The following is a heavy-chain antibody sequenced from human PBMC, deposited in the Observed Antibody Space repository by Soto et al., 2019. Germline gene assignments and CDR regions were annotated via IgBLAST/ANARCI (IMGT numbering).Heavy chain of an antibody. Sequence: QVQLVESGGGVVQPGRSLRLSCAASGFTFSNYGMHWVRQSPVQGLEWVAVISYDGSKKFYADSVKGRFTISRDNSKNTLYLQMSSLGPEDTAVYYCAKDHEGDPIYYFDCWGQGTLFTVSS. CDR3: AKDHEGDPIYYFDC. J-gene: IGHJ4*02. CDR1: GFTFSNYG. V-gene: IGHV3-30*18. CDR2: ISYDGSKK.